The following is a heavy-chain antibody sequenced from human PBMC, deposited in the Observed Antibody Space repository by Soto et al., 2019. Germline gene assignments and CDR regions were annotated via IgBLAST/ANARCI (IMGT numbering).Heavy chain of an antibody. D-gene: IGHD1-26*01. CDR3: ARLSGSYYLLPDY. V-gene: IGHV4-31*03. Sequence: QVQLQESGPRLVKPSQTLSLTCIVSGGSISSGGHSWSWIRQHPGKGLEWIGYIDDSENTYYNPSLTSRLSMSADTSRSQFSLNLSSVTAADTAVYYCARLSGSYYLLPDYWGQGTLVTVSS. CDR1: GGSISSGGHS. J-gene: IGHJ4*02. CDR2: IDDSENT.